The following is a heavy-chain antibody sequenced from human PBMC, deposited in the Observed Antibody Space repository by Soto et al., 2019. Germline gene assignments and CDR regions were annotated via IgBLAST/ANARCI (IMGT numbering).Heavy chain of an antibody. Sequence: SETLSLTCTVSGGSISSGGYYWSWIRQHPGKGLEWIGYIYYSGSTYYNPSLKSRVTISVDTSKNQFSLKLSSVTAADTAVYYCAANELGELSFVYWGQGTLVTVSS. D-gene: IGHD3-16*02. V-gene: IGHV4-31*03. CDR2: IYYSGST. J-gene: IGHJ4*02. CDR1: GGSISSGGYY. CDR3: AANELGELSFVY.